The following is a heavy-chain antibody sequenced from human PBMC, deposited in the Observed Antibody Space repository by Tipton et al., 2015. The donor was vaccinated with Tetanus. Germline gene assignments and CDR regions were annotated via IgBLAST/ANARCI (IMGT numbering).Heavy chain of an antibody. CDR1: GFTFRNYG. D-gene: IGHD2-2*01. J-gene: IGHJ4*02. V-gene: IGHV3-33*06. CDR2: IWYDGSKP. Sequence: SGFTFRNYGMHWVRQAPGKGLEWVAIIWYDGSKPSYAESVKGRFTISRDNSKNRLYLQMNSLRAEDTAVYFCVKGWWAPYCSSVRCATFDYWGLGTLVTVSS. CDR3: VKGWWAPYCSSVRCATFDY.